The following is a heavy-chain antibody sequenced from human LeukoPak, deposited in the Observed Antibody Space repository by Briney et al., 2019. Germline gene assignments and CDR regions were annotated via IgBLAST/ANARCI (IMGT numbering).Heavy chain of an antibody. J-gene: IGHJ4*02. CDR1: GFTFSSYG. CDR3: ARDRGSDDPIDY. D-gene: IGHD2-15*01. CDR2: IWHDGRHK. V-gene: IGHV3-33*01. Sequence: PGGSLRLSCAGSGFTFSSYGMHWVRQAPGKGLEWVAVIWHDGRHKYYADSVKGRFTVSRDSSKNTLYLQMDSLRAEDTAVYSCARDRGSDDPIDYWGQGTLVTVSS.